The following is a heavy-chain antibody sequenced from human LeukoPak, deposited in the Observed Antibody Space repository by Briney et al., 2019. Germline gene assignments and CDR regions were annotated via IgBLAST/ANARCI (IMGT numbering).Heavy chain of an antibody. Sequence: KASETLSLTCTVSGGSISSSSYYWSWIRQPPGKGLEWIGEINHSGSTNYNPSLKSRVTISVDTSKNQFSLKLSSVTAADTAVYYCARGSSSFYYYYGMDVWGQGTTVTVSS. CDR3: ARGSSSFYYYYGMDV. CDR1: GGSISSSSYY. V-gene: IGHV4-39*07. J-gene: IGHJ6*02. CDR2: INHSGST. D-gene: IGHD6-6*01.